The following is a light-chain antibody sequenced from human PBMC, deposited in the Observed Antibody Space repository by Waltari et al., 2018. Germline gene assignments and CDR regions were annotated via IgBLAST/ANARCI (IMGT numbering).Light chain of an antibody. V-gene: IGLV2-23*02. Sequence: QSALTQPASVSGSPGQSITISCTGTSSDVGSYNLVSWYQQHPGKAPKLMIYEVTKRPPGVSSRFSGSKSGNTASLTISGLQDEDEADYYCCSYAGSTTGVVFGGGTKLTVL. CDR2: EVT. CDR3: CSYAGSTTGVV. CDR1: SSDVGSYNL. J-gene: IGLJ2*01.